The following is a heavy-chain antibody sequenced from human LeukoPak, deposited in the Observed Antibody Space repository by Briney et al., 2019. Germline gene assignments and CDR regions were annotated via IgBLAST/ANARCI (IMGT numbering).Heavy chain of an antibody. Sequence: GGSLRLSCAASGFTFSSYSMNWVRQAPGTGLEWVSSISSSSSYIYYADSVKGRFTISRDNSKNTLYLQMNSLRAEDTAVYYCAREPLRYFDWLPSGYFQHWGEGTLVSVSS. CDR3: AREPLRYFDWLPSGYFQH. D-gene: IGHD3-9*01. J-gene: IGHJ1*01. CDR2: ISSSSSYI. CDR1: GFTFSSYS. V-gene: IGHV3-21*01.